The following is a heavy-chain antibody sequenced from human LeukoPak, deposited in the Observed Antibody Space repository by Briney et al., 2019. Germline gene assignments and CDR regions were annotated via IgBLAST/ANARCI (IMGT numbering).Heavy chain of an antibody. D-gene: IGHD2-2*01. J-gene: IGHJ5*02. V-gene: IGHV1-46*01. CDR3: ARDVSSTSSWWFDP. CDR2: INPTGDST. CDR1: GYTFTGYY. Sequence: ASVKVSCKASGYTFTGYYMHWVRQAPEKGLEWMGIINPTGDSTDYAQKFQGRVTMTRDTSTSTDYMELSSLTYEDTAVYYCARDVSSTSSWWFDPWGQGTLVIVSS.